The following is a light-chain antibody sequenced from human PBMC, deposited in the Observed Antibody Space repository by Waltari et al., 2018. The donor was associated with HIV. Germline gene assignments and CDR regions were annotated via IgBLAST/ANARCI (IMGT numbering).Light chain of an antibody. CDR2: RNN. V-gene: IGLV1-47*01. CDR1: SSNIGSNY. J-gene: IGLJ1*01. Sequence: QSVLTQSPSASGTPGQRFTISCSGSSSNIGSNYVYWYQQLPGTAPKLLIDRNNQRPSGVPDRFSGSKSGTSASLAINGLRSEDEADYYCAAWDDSPYVFGTGTKVTVL. CDR3: AAWDDSPYV.